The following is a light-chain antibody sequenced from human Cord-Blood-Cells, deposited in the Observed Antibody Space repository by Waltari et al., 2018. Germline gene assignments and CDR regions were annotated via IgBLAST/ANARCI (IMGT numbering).Light chain of an antibody. CDR2: GAS. V-gene: IGKV3-20*01. CDR1: QSVSSSY. J-gene: IGKJ4*01. Sequence: EIVLTQSPGTLSLSPGERATLSCRASQSVSSSYLACYQHKPGEAPRLLIYGASIRATGIPDRFSGSGSGTDFTLTISRLEPEDFAVYYCQQYGSSPLTFGGGTKVEIK. CDR3: QQYGSSPLT.